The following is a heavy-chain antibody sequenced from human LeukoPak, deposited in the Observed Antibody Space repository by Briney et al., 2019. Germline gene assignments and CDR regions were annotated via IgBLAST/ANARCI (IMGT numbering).Heavy chain of an antibody. CDR3: ATFETVRPTDFEY. CDR2: IKSDGSMT. CDR1: GFTFSGYW. Sequence: PGGSLRLSCVAAGFTFSGYWRHWVRQPPGKGLVWVSRIKSDGSMTNYADPVKGRFTISRDTNKNTLYLQMNSLRAEDTAVYYCATFETVRPTDFEYWGQGTLVAVSS. J-gene: IGHJ4*02. V-gene: IGHV3-74*01. D-gene: IGHD4-11*01.